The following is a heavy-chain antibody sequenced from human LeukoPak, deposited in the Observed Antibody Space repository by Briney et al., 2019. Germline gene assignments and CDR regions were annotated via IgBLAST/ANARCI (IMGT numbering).Heavy chain of an antibody. J-gene: IGHJ4*02. V-gene: IGHV3-33*08. CDR2: IWYDGSNK. Sequence: GGSLRLSCAVSGFTLSRHSINWVRQAPGKGLEWVAVIWYDGSNKYYADSVKGRFTISRDNSKNTLYLQMNSLRAEDTAVYYCASGVEMATPSVFGFDYWGQGTLVTVSS. CDR1: GFTLSRHS. D-gene: IGHD5-24*01. CDR3: ASGVEMATPSVFGFDY.